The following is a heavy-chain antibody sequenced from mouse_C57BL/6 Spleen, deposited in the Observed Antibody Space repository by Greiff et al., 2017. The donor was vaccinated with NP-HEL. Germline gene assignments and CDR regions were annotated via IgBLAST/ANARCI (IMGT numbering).Heavy chain of an antibody. CDR3: ARDSSGYPYYFDY. CDR1: GYPFTSYW. D-gene: IGHD3-2*02. J-gene: IGHJ2*01. V-gene: IGHV1-64*01. CDR2: IHPNSGST. Sequence: VQLQQPGAELVKPGASVKLSCKASGYPFTSYWMHWVKQRPGQGLEWIGMIHPNSGSTNYNEKFKSKATLTVDKSSSTAYMQLSSLTSEDSAVYYCARDSSGYPYYFDYWGQGTTLTVSS.